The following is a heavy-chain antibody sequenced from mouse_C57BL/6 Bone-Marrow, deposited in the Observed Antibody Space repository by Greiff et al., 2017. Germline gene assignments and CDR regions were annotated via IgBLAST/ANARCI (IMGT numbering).Heavy chain of an antibody. CDR1: GFNIKDDY. Sequence: VQLQQSGAELVRPGASVKLSCTASGFNIKDDYMHWVKQRPGRGLEWIGRIDPNSGGTKYNEKFKSKATLTVDKPSSTAYMQLSSLTSEDSAVYYCARFDYGSSHWYFDVWGTGTTVTVSS. J-gene: IGHJ1*03. D-gene: IGHD1-1*01. CDR3: ARFDYGSSHWYFDV. V-gene: IGHV1-72*01. CDR2: IDPNSGGT.